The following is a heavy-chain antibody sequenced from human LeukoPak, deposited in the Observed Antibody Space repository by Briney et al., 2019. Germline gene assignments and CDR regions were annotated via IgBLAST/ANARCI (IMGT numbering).Heavy chain of an antibody. CDR1: GGSISRGGYS. CDR3: ARSTPRDAFDI. D-gene: IGHD2-15*01. V-gene: IGHV4-30-2*01. Sequence: SQTLSLTCAVSGGSISRGGYSWRSVRQPPGKGLEWIGYIYHSGSTYYNPSLKSQVTISVDRSKNQFSLKLSSVTAADTAVYYCARSTPRDAFDIWGQGTMVTVSS. J-gene: IGHJ3*02. CDR2: IYHSGST.